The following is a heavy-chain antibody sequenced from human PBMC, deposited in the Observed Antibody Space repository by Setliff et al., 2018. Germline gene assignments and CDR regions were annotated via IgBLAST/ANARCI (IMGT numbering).Heavy chain of an antibody. CDR3: ARGAPGRYCSGGSCSYFDY. D-gene: IGHD2-15*01. Sequence: KSSETLSLTCTVSGGLSSRHYWSWIRQPPGKGLEWIGYINYSGSTSYNPSLKSRVTISADTSKNQFSLKMDSVTAADTAVYYCARGAPGRYCSGGSCSYFDYWGQGILVTVSS. CDR2: INYSGST. CDR1: GGLSSRHY. V-gene: IGHV4-59*11. J-gene: IGHJ4*02.